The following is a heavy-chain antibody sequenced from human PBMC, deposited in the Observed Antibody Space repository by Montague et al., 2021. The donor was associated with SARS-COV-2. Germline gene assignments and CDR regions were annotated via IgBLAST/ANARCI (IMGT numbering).Heavy chain of an antibody. CDR3: ARVTLGGRDGRTRQYDGLDS. J-gene: IGHJ4*02. D-gene: IGHD3-16*01. CDR2: VHDIESS. CDR1: GGSISRYF. Sequence: SETLSLTCTVSGGSISRYFWSWIRQTPGKGLERMGYVHDIESSIXNPSLQSRITILLDTPKNQFSLRLNAVTAADTAVYYCARVTLGGRDGRTRQYDGLDSWGQGILVTVSS. V-gene: IGHV4-59*01.